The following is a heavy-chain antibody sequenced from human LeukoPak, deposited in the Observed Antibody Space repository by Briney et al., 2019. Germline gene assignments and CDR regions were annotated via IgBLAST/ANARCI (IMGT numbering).Heavy chain of an antibody. CDR3: ARARNDYDSNGFSFLDY. CDR2: IWYEGSNI. Sequence: GTSLRLSCAASGISFSSHGMHWVRQAPGKGLEWVAVIWYEGSNIYYADSVKGRFTISRDNSKNTLYLQMNSLRAEDTALCYCARARNDYDSNGFSFLDYWGQGTLVTVSS. V-gene: IGHV3-33*01. D-gene: IGHD3-22*01. J-gene: IGHJ4*02. CDR1: GISFSSHG.